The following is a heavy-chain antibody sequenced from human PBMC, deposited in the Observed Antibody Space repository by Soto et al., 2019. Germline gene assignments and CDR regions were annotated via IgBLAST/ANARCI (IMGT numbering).Heavy chain of an antibody. CDR3: ASRPRIAVAVALFDY. V-gene: IGHV3-23*01. Sequence: EVQLLESGGGLVQPGGSLRLSCAASGFTFSNYAMSWVRQAPGKGLEWVSAISGSGGSTYYADSVKGRFTISRDNSKNTVFLQMNGLRAEDTAVYYCASRPRIAVAVALFDYWGQGTLVTVSS. D-gene: IGHD6-19*01. CDR2: ISGSGGST. CDR1: GFTFSNYA. J-gene: IGHJ4*02.